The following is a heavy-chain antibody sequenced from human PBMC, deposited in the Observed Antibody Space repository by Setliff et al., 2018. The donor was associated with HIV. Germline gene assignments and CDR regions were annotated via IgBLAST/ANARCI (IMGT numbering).Heavy chain of an antibody. D-gene: IGHD3-22*01. V-gene: IGHV4-4*02. CDR3: ARGGDYYDSSGARAGFDF. CDR2: IYQNGIA. CDR1: GVSISSRNW. J-gene: IGHJ3*01. Sequence: PSETLSLTCGVSGVSISSRNWWSWVRQAPGKGLEWIGEIYQNGIANYNRSLKSRVTMSLDKSKNEVSLKLSSLTAADTAVYYCARGGDYYDSSGARAGFDFWGQGTMVT.